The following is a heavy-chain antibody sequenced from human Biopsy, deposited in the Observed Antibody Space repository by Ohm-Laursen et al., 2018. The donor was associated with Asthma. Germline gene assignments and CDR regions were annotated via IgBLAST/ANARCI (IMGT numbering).Heavy chain of an antibody. CDR3: AGFCSGGNCPDH. Sequence: SETLSLTCTFSGVSIRSYCWTWIRQPPGKGLEWIGNIHYSGSTYSNPSLKSRVTISVDTSKKQISLRLSSVIAADTAVYYCAGFCSGGNCPDHWGQGTLVTVSS. D-gene: IGHD2-15*01. CDR2: IHYSGST. CDR1: GVSIRSYC. J-gene: IGHJ4*02. V-gene: IGHV4-59*01.